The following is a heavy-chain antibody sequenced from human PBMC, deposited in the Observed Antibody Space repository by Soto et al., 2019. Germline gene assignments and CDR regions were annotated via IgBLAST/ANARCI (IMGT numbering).Heavy chain of an antibody. V-gene: IGHV4-61*03. J-gene: IGHJ4*02. CDR1: GDSVDTGGYF. D-gene: IGHD2-15*01. CDR2: IHNSVNT. CDR3: ARTGSAGRWAACC. Sequence: PSETLSLTCTVSGDSVDTGGYFWRWIRQSPGKGLEWIGHIHNSVNTEYTPHLRSRVTISIETYKNHFPLNLRYVTAADTAASQCARTGSAGRWAACCWAKRTLVNVS.